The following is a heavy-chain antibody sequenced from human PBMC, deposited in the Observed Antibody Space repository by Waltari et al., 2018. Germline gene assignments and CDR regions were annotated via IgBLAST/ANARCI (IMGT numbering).Heavy chain of an antibody. D-gene: IGHD6-13*01. CDR3: ARQNAGTFDP. J-gene: IGHJ5*02. CDR1: GGSISSSSYY. V-gene: IGHV4-39*01. Sequence: QLQLQESGPGLVKPSETLSLTCTVPGGSISSSSYYLGWIRQPPGKGLEWIGSIYYSGSTYYNPSLKSRVTISVDTSKNQFSLKLSSVTAADTAVYYCARQNAGTFDPWGQGTLVTVSS. CDR2: IYYSGST.